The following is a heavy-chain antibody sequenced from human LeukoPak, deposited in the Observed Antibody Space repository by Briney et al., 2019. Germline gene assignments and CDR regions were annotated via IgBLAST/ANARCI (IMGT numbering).Heavy chain of an antibody. CDR1: GFTFSSYS. CDR2: IKQDGSEK. CDR3: ARDWGIQLPRFTHYYYYMDV. D-gene: IGHD5-18*01. Sequence: PWGSLRLSCAASGFTFSSYSMNWVRQAPGKGLEWVANIKQDGSEKYYVDSVKGRFTISRDNAKNSLYLQMNSLRAEDTAVYYCARDWGIQLPRFTHYYYYMDVWGKGTTVTVSS. V-gene: IGHV3-7*01. J-gene: IGHJ6*03.